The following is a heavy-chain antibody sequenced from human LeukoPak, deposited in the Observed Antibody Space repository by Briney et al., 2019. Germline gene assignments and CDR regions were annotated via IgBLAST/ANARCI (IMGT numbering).Heavy chain of an antibody. CDR1: GYTFTSYG. J-gene: IGHJ6*02. D-gene: IGHD3-22*01. Sequence: EASVKVSCKASGYTFTSYGISWVRQAPGQGLEWMGWISAYNGNTNYAQKLQGRVTMTTDTSTSTAYMELRSLRSDDTAVYYCAREGTYYYDSNGYYLNYYGMDVWGQGTTVTVSS. V-gene: IGHV1-18*01. CDR3: AREGTYYYDSNGYYLNYYGMDV. CDR2: ISAYNGNT.